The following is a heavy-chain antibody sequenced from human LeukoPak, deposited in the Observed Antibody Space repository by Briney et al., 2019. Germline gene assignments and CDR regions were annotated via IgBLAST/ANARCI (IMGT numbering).Heavy chain of an antibody. Sequence: GGSLRLSCAASGFTFSSYAMSWVRQAPGKGLEWVSTISDSGSGGNTYYADSVKGRFTISRDNSKNTLYLQMNSLRAEDTAVYYCAKESILTGYYSPRYYFDYWGQGTLVTVSS. J-gene: IGHJ4*02. D-gene: IGHD3-9*01. CDR2: ISDSGSGGNT. V-gene: IGHV3-23*01. CDR3: AKESILTGYYSPRYYFDY. CDR1: GFTFSSYA.